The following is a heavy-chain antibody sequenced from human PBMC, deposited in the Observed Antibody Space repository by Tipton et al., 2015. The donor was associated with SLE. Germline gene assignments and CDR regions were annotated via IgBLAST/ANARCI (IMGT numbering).Heavy chain of an antibody. V-gene: IGHV4-59*01. CDR2: IYYSGST. CDR3: ARVACSGGSCHSGYDAFDI. Sequence: LSLTCTVSGGSISSYYWSWIRQPPGKGLEWIGYIYYSGSTNYNPSLKSRVTISVDTSKNQFSLKLSSVTAADTAVYYCARVACSGGSCHSGYDAFDIWGQGTMVTVSS. J-gene: IGHJ3*02. CDR1: GGSISSYY. D-gene: IGHD2-15*01.